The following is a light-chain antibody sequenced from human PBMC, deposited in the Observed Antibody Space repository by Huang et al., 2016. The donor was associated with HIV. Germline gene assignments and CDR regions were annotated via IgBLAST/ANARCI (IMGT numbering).Light chain of an antibody. V-gene: IGKV1-39*01. Sequence: DIQMTQSPPSLSASVGDRVTITCRASQNISNYLNWYQRKPGKVPTLLIYGASNLHSGVPSRFSGSGSGTHFTLAISSLQPEDFAIYYCQQCSSNPLFTFGSGTKVDVK. J-gene: IGKJ3*01. CDR2: GAS. CDR1: QNISNY. CDR3: QQCSSNPLFT.